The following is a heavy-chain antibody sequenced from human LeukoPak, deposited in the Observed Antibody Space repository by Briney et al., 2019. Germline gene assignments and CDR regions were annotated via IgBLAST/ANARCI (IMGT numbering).Heavy chain of an antibody. CDR2: ISSSGTII. CDR1: GFTFRTYS. V-gene: IGHV3-48*01. Sequence: PGGSLRLSCAASGFTFRTYSMNWVRQAPGKGLEWVSYISSSGTIIHYADSVKGRFTISRDNANNSVYLQMDSLRAEDTAVYYCATTGECSTSSCYEHSFDYWGQGILVTVSS. J-gene: IGHJ4*02. CDR3: ATTGECSTSSCYEHSFDY. D-gene: IGHD2-2*01.